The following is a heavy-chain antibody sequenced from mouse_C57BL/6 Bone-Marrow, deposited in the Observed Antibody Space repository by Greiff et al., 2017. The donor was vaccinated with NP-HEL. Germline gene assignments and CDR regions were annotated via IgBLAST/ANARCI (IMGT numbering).Heavy chain of an antibody. D-gene: IGHD4-1*01. CDR2: ISSGSSTI. V-gene: IGHV5-17*01. J-gene: IGHJ4*01. CDR1: GFTFSDYG. Sequence: EVKLVESGGGLVKPGGSLKLSCAASGFTFSDYGMHRVRQAPEKGLEWVAYISSGSSTIYYADTVKGRFTISRDNAKNTLFLQMTSLRSEDTAMYYCARHLGAMDYWGQGTSVTVSS. CDR3: ARHLGAMDY.